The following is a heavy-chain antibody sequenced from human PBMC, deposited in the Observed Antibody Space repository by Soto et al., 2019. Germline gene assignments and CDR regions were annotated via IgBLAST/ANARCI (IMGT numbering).Heavy chain of an antibody. CDR2: IRSKAYGGTT. J-gene: IGHJ3*02. Sequence: GGSLRLSCTASGFTFGDYAMSWVRQAPGKGLEWVGFIRSKAYGGTTEYAASVKGRFTISRDDSKSIAYLQMNSLKTEDTAVYYCTREYYYDSSGYPGAFDIWGQGTMVTVSS. CDR1: GFTFGDYA. D-gene: IGHD3-22*01. CDR3: TREYYYDSSGYPGAFDI. V-gene: IGHV3-49*04.